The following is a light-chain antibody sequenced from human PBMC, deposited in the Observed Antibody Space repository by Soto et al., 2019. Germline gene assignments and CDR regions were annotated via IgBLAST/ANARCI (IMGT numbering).Light chain of an antibody. J-gene: IGKJ1*01. CDR1: QSVRRY. V-gene: IGKV3-15*01. CDR2: GAS. Sequence: EIVMTQSPASLSVSPGERVTLSCTASQSVRRYLAWYQQIPVQAPRLLIHGASTGAIGVPDRFSGSGSGTEFTLTISTLQSEDSAVYYCHQYNNWPWTFGQGTKVEI. CDR3: HQYNNWPWT.